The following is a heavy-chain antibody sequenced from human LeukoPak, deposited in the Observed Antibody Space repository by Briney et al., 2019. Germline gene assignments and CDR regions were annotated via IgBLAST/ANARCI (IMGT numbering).Heavy chain of an antibody. CDR3: ARREDDSPLGY. J-gene: IGHJ4*02. Sequence: GGSLRLSCAASGFSVSTNYMSWVRQAPGKGLEWVSVIYSSGSTDYADSVKGRFTISRDTSENTVYLQMNSLRADDTAVYYCARREDDSPLGYWGQGTLVTVSS. D-gene: IGHD3-9*01. CDR2: IYSSGST. CDR1: GFSVSTNY. V-gene: IGHV3-53*01.